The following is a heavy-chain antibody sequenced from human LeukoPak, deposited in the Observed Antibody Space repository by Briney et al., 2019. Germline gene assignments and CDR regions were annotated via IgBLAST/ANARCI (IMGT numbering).Heavy chain of an antibody. Sequence: SVKVSCKASGGTFSSYAISWVRQAPGQGLEWMGGIIPIFGTANYAQKFQGRVTITADKSTSTAYMELSSLRSEDTAVYYCASYDGSGSYYFDYWGQGTLVTVSS. CDR1: GGTFSSYA. D-gene: IGHD3-10*01. V-gene: IGHV1-69*06. CDR3: ASYDGSGSYYFDY. CDR2: IIPIFGTA. J-gene: IGHJ4*02.